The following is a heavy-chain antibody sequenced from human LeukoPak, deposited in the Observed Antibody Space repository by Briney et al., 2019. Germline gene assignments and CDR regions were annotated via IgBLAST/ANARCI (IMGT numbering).Heavy chain of an antibody. CDR2: IYTSGST. J-gene: IGHJ4*02. Sequence: SQTLSLTCTVSGGSISSGSYYWSWIRQPAGKGLEWIGRIYTSGSTNYNPSLKSRVTISVDTSKNQFSLKLSSVTAADTAVYYCASRHLGYCSSTSCPPGYFDYWGQGTVVTVSS. CDR1: GGSISSGSYY. CDR3: ASRHLGYCSSTSCPPGYFDY. V-gene: IGHV4-61*02. D-gene: IGHD2-2*01.